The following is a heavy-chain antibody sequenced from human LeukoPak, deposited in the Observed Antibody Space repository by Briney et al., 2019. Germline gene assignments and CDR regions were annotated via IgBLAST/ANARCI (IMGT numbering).Heavy chain of an antibody. Sequence: GGSLRLSCAASGFTVSSNYMSWVRQAPGKGLEWVSVIYSGGSTYYADSVKGRFTISRDNSKNTRHLQINSLRAEDTAVYYCAKSGYNRFDYWGQGTLVTVSS. CDR1: GFTVSSNY. V-gene: IGHV3-53*01. D-gene: IGHD5-24*01. CDR3: AKSGYNRFDY. CDR2: IYSGGST. J-gene: IGHJ4*02.